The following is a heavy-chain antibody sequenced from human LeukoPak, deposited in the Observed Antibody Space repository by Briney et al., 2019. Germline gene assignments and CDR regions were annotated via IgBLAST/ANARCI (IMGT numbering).Heavy chain of an antibody. CDR2: INHNGNVN. J-gene: IGHJ4*02. CDR3: ARAQSGFWSGYCFDY. Sequence: PGGSLRLSCAASGFTFSSYWMNWARQVPGKGLEWVASINHNGNVNYYVDSVKGRFAVSRDNAKNSLYLQMNSLRAEDTAVYYCARAQSGFWSGYCFDYWGQGTLVTVSS. CDR1: GFTFSSYW. D-gene: IGHD3-3*01. V-gene: IGHV3-7*01.